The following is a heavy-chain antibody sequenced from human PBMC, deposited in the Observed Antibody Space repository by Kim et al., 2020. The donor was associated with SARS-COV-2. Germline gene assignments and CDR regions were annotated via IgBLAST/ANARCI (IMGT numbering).Heavy chain of an antibody. J-gene: IGHJ4*02. CDR2: ISSSASTI. CDR3: VRERTRPDY. Sequence: GGSLRLSCAASGFTFSDYYMSWIRQAPGKGLEWVSYISSSASTIYYADSVKGRFTIFRDNAKNSLYLQMTSLRAEDTAVYYCVRERTRPDYWGQGTLVTVSS. CDR1: GFTFSDYY. V-gene: IGHV3-11*04.